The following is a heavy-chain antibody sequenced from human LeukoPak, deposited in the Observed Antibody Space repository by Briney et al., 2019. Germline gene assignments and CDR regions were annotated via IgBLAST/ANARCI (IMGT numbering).Heavy chain of an antibody. Sequence: AGGSLRLSCAASGFTFSSYGMSGVRQAPGKGLEWVSAISGSGGSTYYADSVKGRFTISRDNSKNTLYLQMNNLRAEDTAVYYCARDGFGYYYMDVWGKGTTVTVSS. CDR1: GFTFSSYG. J-gene: IGHJ6*03. CDR3: ARDGFGYYYMDV. CDR2: ISGSGGST. D-gene: IGHD3-3*01. V-gene: IGHV3-23*01.